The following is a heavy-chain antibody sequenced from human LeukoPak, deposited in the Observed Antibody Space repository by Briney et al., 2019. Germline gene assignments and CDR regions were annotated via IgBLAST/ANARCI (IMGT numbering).Heavy chain of an antibody. D-gene: IGHD3-10*01. Sequence: GGSLRLSCAASGFTFTSYAMSWVRLAPGKGLEWVSAISGSAGTTYYADSVKGRFTISRDNSKKMVSLQMNSLRAEDTAVYYCAKDLSQYRYYDSGSYQGFDYWGQGTLVTVSS. CDR2: ISGSAGTT. V-gene: IGHV3-23*01. CDR3: AKDLSQYRYYDSGSYQGFDY. CDR1: GFTFTSYA. J-gene: IGHJ4*02.